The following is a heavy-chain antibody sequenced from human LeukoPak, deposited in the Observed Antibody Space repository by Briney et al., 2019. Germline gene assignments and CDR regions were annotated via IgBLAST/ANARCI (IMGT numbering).Heavy chain of an antibody. V-gene: IGHV4-30-4*01. CDR3: ARDDGRNWFDP. CDR1: GGSTSSGDYY. J-gene: IGHJ5*02. Sequence: PSQTLSLTCTVSGGSTSSGDYYWSWIRQPPGKGLEWIGYIYYSGSTYYNPSLKSRVTISVDTSKNQFSLKLSSVTAADTAVYYCARDDGRNWFDPWGQGTLVTVSS. CDR2: IYYSGST. D-gene: IGHD5-24*01.